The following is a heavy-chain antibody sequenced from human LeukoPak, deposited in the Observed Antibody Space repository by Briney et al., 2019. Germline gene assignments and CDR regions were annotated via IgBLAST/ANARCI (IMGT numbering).Heavy chain of an antibody. V-gene: IGHV4-59*12. J-gene: IGHJ4*02. CDR1: GGSISSYY. D-gene: IGHD5-24*01. Sequence: PSATLSLTCTVSGGSISSYYWSWIRQPPGKGLEWIGYIYYSGSTNYNPSLKSRVTISVDTSKNHFSLKLSSVTAADTAVYYCARNRDGYNSFDYWGQGTLVTVSS. CDR2: IYYSGST. CDR3: ARNRDGYNSFDY.